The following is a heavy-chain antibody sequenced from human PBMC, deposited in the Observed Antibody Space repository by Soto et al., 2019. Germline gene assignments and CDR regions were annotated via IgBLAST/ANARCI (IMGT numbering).Heavy chain of an antibody. J-gene: IGHJ4*02. CDR2: IYYSGST. CDR1: GGSISSSSYY. CDR3: ARLYYDFWSGYPAYYFDY. V-gene: IGHV4-39*01. D-gene: IGHD3-3*01. Sequence: SETLSLTCTVSGGSISSSSYYWGWIRQPPGKGLEWIGSIYYSGSTYYNPSLKSRVTISVDTSKNQFSLKLSSVTAADTAVYYCARLYYDFWSGYPAYYFDYWGQGTLVTVSS.